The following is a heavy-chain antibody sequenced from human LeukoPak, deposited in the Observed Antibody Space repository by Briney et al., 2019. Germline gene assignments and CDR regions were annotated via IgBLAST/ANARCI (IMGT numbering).Heavy chain of an antibody. CDR2: ISSSSSYI. CDR1: GFTFSSYS. D-gene: IGHD2-2*01. V-gene: IGHV3-21*04. Sequence: GGSLRLSCAASGFTFSSYSMNWVRQAPGKGLEWVSSISSSSSYIYYADSVKGRFTISRDNAKNSLYLQMNSLRAEDTAVYYCARDRSTGYSSTSRGAFDIWGQGTMVTVSS. J-gene: IGHJ3*02. CDR3: ARDRSTGYSSTSRGAFDI.